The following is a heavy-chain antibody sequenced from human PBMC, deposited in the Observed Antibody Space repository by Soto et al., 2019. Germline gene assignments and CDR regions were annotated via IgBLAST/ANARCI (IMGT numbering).Heavy chain of an antibody. Sequence: TSETLSLTCTVSGGSISSSSYYWGWIRQPPGKGLEWIGSIYYSGSTYYNPSLKSRVTISVDTSKNQFSLKLSSVTAADTAVYYCARHSNLNYDFWSGYSSYYYYYMDVWGKGTTVTVSS. CDR1: GGSISSSSYY. D-gene: IGHD3-3*01. CDR2: IYYSGST. V-gene: IGHV4-39*01. CDR3: ARHSNLNYDFWSGYSSYYYYYMDV. J-gene: IGHJ6*03.